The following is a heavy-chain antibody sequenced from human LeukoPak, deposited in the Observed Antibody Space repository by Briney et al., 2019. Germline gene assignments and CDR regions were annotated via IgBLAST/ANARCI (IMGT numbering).Heavy chain of an antibody. D-gene: IGHD6-13*01. J-gene: IGHJ4*02. Sequence: ASVKVSCKASGYTFTGYCMHWVRQAPGQGLEWMGIINPSGGSTSYAQKFQGRVTMTRDTSTSTVYMELSSLRSEDTAVYYCARDVNPTRYSSSWLFDYWGQGTLVTVSS. CDR1: GYTFTGYC. CDR2: INPSGGST. CDR3: ARDVNPTRYSSSWLFDY. V-gene: IGHV1-46*01.